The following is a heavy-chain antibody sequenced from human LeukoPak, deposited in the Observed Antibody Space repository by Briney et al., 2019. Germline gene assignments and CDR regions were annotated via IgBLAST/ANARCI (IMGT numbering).Heavy chain of an antibody. J-gene: IGHJ6*03. V-gene: IGHV1-2*04. CDR3: ARGVLDVTYYYYYYMDV. CDR2: INPNSGGT. CDR1: GYTFTGYY. D-gene: IGHD4/OR15-4a*01. Sequence: ATVKVSCKASGYTFTGYYMHWVRQAPGQGLEWVGWINPNSGGTNYAQKFQGWVTMTRDTSISTAYMELSRLRSDDTAVYYCARGVLDVTYYYYYYMDVWGKGTTVTV.